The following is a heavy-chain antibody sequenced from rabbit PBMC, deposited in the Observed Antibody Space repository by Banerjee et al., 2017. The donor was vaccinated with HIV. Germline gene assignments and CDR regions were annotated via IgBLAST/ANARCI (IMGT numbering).Heavy chain of an antibody. CDR3: VRLWGL. Sequence: WVRQAPGKGLEWIACIYTGSGATYYATWAKGRFTISKTSSTTVDLKMTSLTAADTATYFCVRLWGLWGQGTLVTVS. CDR2: IYTGSGAT. V-gene: IGHV1S40*01. J-gene: IGHJ3*01. D-gene: IGHD3-1*01.